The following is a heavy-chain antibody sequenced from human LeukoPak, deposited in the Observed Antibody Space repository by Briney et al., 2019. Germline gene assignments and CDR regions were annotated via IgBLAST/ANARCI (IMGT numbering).Heavy chain of an antibody. CDR3: ARERGVYYDSSGLL. CDR1: GYTFTSYD. CDR2: MNPNSGNT. Sequence: ASVKVSCKASGYTFTSYDINWVRQATGQGLEWMGWMNPNSGNTGYAQKFQGRVTITRNTSISTAYMELSSLRSEDTAVYYCARERGVYYDSSGLLWGQGTLVTVSS. J-gene: IGHJ4*02. D-gene: IGHD3-22*01. V-gene: IGHV1-8*03.